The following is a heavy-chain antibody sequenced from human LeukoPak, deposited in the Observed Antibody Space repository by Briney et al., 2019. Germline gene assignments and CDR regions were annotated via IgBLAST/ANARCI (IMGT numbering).Heavy chain of an antibody. CDR2: ISGGGDST. Sequence: PGGSLRLSCAASGFSFSTYALSWVHQAPGKGLEWVSAISGGGDSTFYADSVKGRFTISRDNSKNTLYLQMNNLRAEDTAVYYCAKDTTGSHLGAFDIWGQGTMVTVSS. J-gene: IGHJ3*02. V-gene: IGHV3-23*01. D-gene: IGHD2/OR15-2a*01. CDR1: GFSFSTYA. CDR3: AKDTTGSHLGAFDI.